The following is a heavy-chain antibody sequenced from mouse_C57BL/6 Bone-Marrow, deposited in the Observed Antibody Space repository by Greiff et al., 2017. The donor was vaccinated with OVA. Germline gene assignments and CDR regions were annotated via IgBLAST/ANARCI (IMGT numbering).Heavy chain of an antibody. Sequence: VQLQQSGAELVRPGASVKLSCTASGFNIKDDYMHWVKQRPEQGLEWIGWIDPENGDTEYASKFQGKATITADTSSNTAYLQLSSLSSEDPSFYYCTLPYYGSPYCDYWGQGTTLTVSS. J-gene: IGHJ2*01. D-gene: IGHD1-1*01. V-gene: IGHV14-4*01. CDR2: IDPENGDT. CDR3: TLPYYGSPYCDY. CDR1: GFNIKDDY.